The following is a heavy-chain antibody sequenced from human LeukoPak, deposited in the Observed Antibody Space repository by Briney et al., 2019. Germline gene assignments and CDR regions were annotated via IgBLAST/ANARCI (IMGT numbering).Heavy chain of an antibody. CDR2: ISGSGGST. V-gene: IGHV3-23*01. CDR3: AKDLIVATIVNYFDY. J-gene: IGHJ4*02. D-gene: IGHD5-12*01. Sequence: GGSLRLFCAASGFTFSSYSMNWVRQAPGKGLEWVSAISGSGGSTYYADSVKGRFTISRDNSKNTLYLQMNSLRAEDTAVYYCAKDLIVATIVNYFDYWGQGTLVTVSS. CDR1: GFTFSSYS.